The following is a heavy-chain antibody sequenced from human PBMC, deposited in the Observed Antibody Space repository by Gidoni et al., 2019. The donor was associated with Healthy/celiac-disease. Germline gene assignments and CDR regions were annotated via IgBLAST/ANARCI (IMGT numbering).Heavy chain of an antibody. D-gene: IGHD1-26*01. J-gene: IGHJ4*02. Sequence: QVQLQQWGAGLLQPSETLSLTCAVYGGSFSGYYWSWIRQPPGKGLEGIGEIKHSASTNYNPSLKSRVTISVDTSKNQFSLRLSSVTAAETAGYYCARGLVVGPFDYWGQGTLVTVSS. V-gene: IGHV4-34*01. CDR2: IKHSAST. CDR1: GGSFSGYY. CDR3: ARGLVVGPFDY.